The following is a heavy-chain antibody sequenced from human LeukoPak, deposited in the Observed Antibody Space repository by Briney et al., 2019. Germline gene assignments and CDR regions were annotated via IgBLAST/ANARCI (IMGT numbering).Heavy chain of an antibody. CDR2: ISSSSSYI. CDR3: ASDIVVVPAAMDNPKGPFDY. CDR1: GFPFKNCA. D-gene: IGHD2-2*01. J-gene: IGHJ4*02. V-gene: IGHV3-21*01. Sequence: PGGSLRLSCAASGFPFKNCAMHWVRQAPGKGLEWVSSISSSSSYIYYADSVKGRFTISRDNAKNSLYLQMNSLRAEDTAVYYCASDIVVVPAAMDNPKGPFDYWGQGTLVTVSS.